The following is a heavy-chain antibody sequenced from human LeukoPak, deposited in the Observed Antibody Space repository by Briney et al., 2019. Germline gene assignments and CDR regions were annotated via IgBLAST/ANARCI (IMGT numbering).Heavy chain of an antibody. D-gene: IGHD1-1*01. J-gene: IGHJ4*02. V-gene: IGHV4-34*01. CDR3: ARYVPVRTGTTRASFDY. CDR2: INHSGST. CDR1: GGSFSGYY. Sequence: SETLSLTCAVYGGSFSGYYWSWIRQPPGKGLEWIGEINHSGSTNYNPSLKSRVTISVDTSKNQFSLKLSSVTAADTAVYYCARYVPVRTGTTRASFDYWGLGTLVTVSS.